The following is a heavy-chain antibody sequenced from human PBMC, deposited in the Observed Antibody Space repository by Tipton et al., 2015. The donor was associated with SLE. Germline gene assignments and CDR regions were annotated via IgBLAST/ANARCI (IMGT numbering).Heavy chain of an antibody. CDR2: VSYSGVT. V-gene: IGHV4-59*13. J-gene: IGHJ1*01. Sequence: LRLSCTVSDDSITTDYWTWIRQPPGKGLEYIGYVSYSGVTNSNPSLQSRVTISVDTSKTHFSLNLSSVTAADTAVYYCARGGLGSDLRGSIYLGLWGQGALVTVSS. CDR1: DDSITTDY. CDR3: ARGGLGSDLRGSIYLGL. D-gene: IGHD7-27*01.